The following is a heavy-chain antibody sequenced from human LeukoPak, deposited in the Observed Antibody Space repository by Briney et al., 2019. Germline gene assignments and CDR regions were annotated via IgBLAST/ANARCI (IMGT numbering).Heavy chain of an antibody. Sequence: PSETLSLTCAVYGGSFSGYYWSWIRQPPGKGLEWIGEINHSGSTNYNPSLKSRVTISVDTSKNQVSLKLSSVTAADTAVYYCARESWNYGSYFDYWGQGTLVTVSS. CDR2: INHSGST. D-gene: IGHD1-7*01. J-gene: IGHJ4*02. CDR3: ARESWNYGSYFDY. CDR1: GGSFSGYY. V-gene: IGHV4-34*01.